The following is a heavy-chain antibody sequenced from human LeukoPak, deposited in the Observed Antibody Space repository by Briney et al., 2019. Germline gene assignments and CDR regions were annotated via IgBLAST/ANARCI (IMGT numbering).Heavy chain of an antibody. V-gene: IGHV3-33*01. Sequence: GGSLRLSCAASGFTFSSYGMHWVRQAPGKGLEWVAVIWYDGSNKYYADSVKGRFTISRDNSKNTLYLQMNSLRAEDTAVYYCARYSNYYDSSGYCFDYWGQGTLVTVSS. CDR3: ARYSNYYDSSGYCFDY. CDR2: IWYDGSNK. D-gene: IGHD3-22*01. CDR1: GFTFSSYG. J-gene: IGHJ4*02.